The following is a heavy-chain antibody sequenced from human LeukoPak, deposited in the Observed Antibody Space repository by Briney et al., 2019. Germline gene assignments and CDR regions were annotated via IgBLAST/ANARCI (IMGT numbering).Heavy chain of an antibody. CDR1: GFTFSSYA. CDR3: ARADYDSSGYPGQDFDY. CDR2: ISYDGSNK. D-gene: IGHD3-22*01. Sequence: PGGSLRLSCAASGFTFSSYAMHWVRQAPGKGLEWVAVISYDGSNKYYADSVKGRFTISRDNSKNTLYLQMNSLRAEDTAVYYCARADYDSSGYPGQDFDYWGQGTLVTVSS. V-gene: IGHV3-30-3*01. J-gene: IGHJ4*02.